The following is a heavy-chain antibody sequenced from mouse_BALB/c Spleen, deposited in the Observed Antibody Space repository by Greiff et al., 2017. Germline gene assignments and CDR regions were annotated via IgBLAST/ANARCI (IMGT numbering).Heavy chain of an antibody. CDR1: GFTFSSYG. V-gene: IGHV5-6-3*01. D-gene: IGHD2-4*01. J-gene: IGHJ3*01. CDR2: INSNGGST. CDR3: ARDQDYDYDAAWFAY. Sequence: EVKLQESGGGLVQPGGSLKLSCAASGFTFSSYGMSWVRQTPDKRLELVATINSNGGSTYYPDSVKGRFTISRDNAKNTLYLQMSSLKSEDTAMYYCARDQDYDYDAAWFAYWGQGTLVTVSA.